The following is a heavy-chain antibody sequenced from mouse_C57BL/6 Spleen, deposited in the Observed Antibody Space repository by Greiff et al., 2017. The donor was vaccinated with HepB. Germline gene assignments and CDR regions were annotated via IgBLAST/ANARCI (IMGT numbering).Heavy chain of an antibody. J-gene: IGHJ2*01. Sequence: QVQLQQPGAELVMPGASVKLSCKASGYTFTSYWMHWVKQRPGQGLEWIGEIDPSDSYTNYNQKFKGKSTLTVDKSSSTAYMQLSSLTSEDSAVYYCARWGSSFDYWGQGTTLTFSS. V-gene: IGHV1-69*01. CDR2: IDPSDSYT. D-gene: IGHD1-1*01. CDR1: GYTFTSYW. CDR3: ARWGSSFDY.